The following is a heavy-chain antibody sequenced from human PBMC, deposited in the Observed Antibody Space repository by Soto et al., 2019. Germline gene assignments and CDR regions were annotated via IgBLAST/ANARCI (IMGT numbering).Heavy chain of an antibody. Sequence: EVPLLESGGGLVQPGGSLRLSCAASGFTFSSYAMSWVRQAPGKGLEWVSAISGSGGSTYYADSVKGRFTISRDNSKNTLYLQMNSLSAEDTAVYYCAKFPTTVSHFDYWGQGTLVTVSS. CDR1: GFTFSSYA. J-gene: IGHJ4*02. CDR3: AKFPTTVSHFDY. V-gene: IGHV3-23*01. D-gene: IGHD4-17*01. CDR2: ISGSGGST.